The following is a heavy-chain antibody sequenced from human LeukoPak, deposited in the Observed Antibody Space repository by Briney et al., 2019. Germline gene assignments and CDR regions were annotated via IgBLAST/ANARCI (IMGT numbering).Heavy chain of an antibody. CDR3: ARGGLHYYDSSGFDY. D-gene: IGHD3-22*01. CDR1: GFTFSRYA. Sequence: GRSLRLSCAASGFTFSRYAMHWVRQAPGKGLECVAVILYDGSKKYYADSVKGRFTISRDNSKNTEYLQMNSLRVVDTAVYYCARGGLHYYDSSGFDYWGQGTLVTVSS. J-gene: IGHJ4*02. CDR2: ILYDGSKK. V-gene: IGHV3-30-3*01.